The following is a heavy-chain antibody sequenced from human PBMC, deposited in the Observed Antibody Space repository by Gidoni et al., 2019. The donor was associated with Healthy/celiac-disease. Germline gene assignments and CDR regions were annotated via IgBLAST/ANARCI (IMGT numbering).Heavy chain of an antibody. CDR3: ARQGSSSGWPPFDP. V-gene: IGHV4-39*01. D-gene: IGHD6-19*01. J-gene: IGHJ5*02. Sequence: QLQLQESGPGLVKPSETLSLTCTVSGGSLSSSSYYWGWIRQPPGKGLEWIGSIYYSGSPYYNPSLKSRVTISVDTSKNQFSLKLSSVTAADTAVYYCARQGSSSGWPPFDPWGQGTLVTVSS. CDR1: GGSLSSSSYY. CDR2: IYYSGSP.